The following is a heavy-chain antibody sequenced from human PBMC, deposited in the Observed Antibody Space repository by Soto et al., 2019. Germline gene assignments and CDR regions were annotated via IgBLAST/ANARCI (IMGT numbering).Heavy chain of an antibody. CDR2: ISGSGGST. CDR1: GFTFSSYA. J-gene: IGHJ4*02. D-gene: IGHD3-16*01. CDR3: ARPYDLAPQWPEGPI. Sequence: EVQLLESGGGLVQPGGSLRLSCAASGFTFSSYAMSWVRQAPGKGLAWVSAISGSGGSTYYADSVKGRFTISRDNSKNTLYLQMNSLRAEDTAVYYCARPYDLAPQWPEGPIWGQGTLVTVSS. V-gene: IGHV3-23*01.